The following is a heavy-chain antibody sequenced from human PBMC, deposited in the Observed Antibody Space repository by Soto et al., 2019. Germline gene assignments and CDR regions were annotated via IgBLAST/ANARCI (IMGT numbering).Heavy chain of an antibody. CDR2: IYYSGST. Sequence: QVQLQESGPGLVKPSQTLSLTCTVSGGSISSDGYYWSWIRQHPGKGLEWIGYIYYSGSTYYNPSLKSRVTISVDTSKNQFSLKLSSVTAADTAVYYCAGIYSGSPGGTLRYWGQGTLVTVSS. V-gene: IGHV4-31*03. CDR3: AGIYSGSPGGTLRY. J-gene: IGHJ4*02. CDR1: GGSISSDGYY. D-gene: IGHD1-26*01.